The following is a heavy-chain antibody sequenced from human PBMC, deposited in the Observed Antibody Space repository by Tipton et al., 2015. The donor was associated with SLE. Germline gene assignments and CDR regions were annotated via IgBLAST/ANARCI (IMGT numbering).Heavy chain of an antibody. J-gene: IGHJ4*02. CDR2: VYDIEFT. CDR1: GGSISSGYYY. V-gene: IGHV4-61*10. D-gene: IGHD3-22*01. CDR3: ARGGTYHDSSGNIDY. Sequence: TLSLTCTVSGGSISSGYYYWSWIRQPAGKGLEWIGYVYDIEFTNYNPSLKSRVTISLDTSKNQFSLKLSSVTAADTAVYYCARGGTYHDSSGNIDYWGQGTLVTASS.